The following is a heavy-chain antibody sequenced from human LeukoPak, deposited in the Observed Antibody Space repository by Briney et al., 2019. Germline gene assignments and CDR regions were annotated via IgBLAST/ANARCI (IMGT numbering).Heavy chain of an antibody. J-gene: IGHJ3*01. Sequence: PSETLSLTCTVSGGSITSYHWGWIRQPPGKGLELMGCIHYSGGTNYNPSLKSRLTISIYSSENQFSLTLNSATAADTAVYYCARLGTTFDAFDLWGQGTMITVSS. CDR1: GGSITSYH. D-gene: IGHD2/OR15-2a*01. V-gene: IGHV4-59*13. CDR2: IHYSGGT. CDR3: ARLGTTFDAFDL.